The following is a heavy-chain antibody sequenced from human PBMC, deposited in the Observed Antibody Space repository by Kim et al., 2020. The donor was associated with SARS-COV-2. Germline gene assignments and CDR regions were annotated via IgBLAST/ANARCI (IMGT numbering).Heavy chain of an antibody. CDR2: ISDSGTAT. D-gene: IGHD2-8*02. Sequence: GGSLRLSCAASGFTFSIYAMNWVRQAPGKGLEWVSGISDSGTATFYADSVRGRFTMSRDNSKNTLYLQLNSLRAEDTALYYCAKAGSTGNYYYGMDVWGPGTTVTVSS. J-gene: IGHJ6*01. CDR1: GFTFSIYA. V-gene: IGHV3-23*01. CDR3: AKAGSTGNYYYGMDV.